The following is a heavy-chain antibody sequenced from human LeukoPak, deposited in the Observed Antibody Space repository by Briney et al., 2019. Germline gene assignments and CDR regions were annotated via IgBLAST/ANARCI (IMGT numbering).Heavy chain of an antibody. CDR1: GGSFSGYY. Sequence: SETLSLACAVYGGSFSGYYWSWIRQPPGKGLEWIGEINHSGSTNYNPSLKSRVTISVDTSKNQFSLKLSSVTAADTAVYYCAREVDSSSWYYWFDPWGQGTLVTVSS. J-gene: IGHJ5*02. V-gene: IGHV4-34*01. CDR3: AREVDSSSWYYWFDP. CDR2: INHSGST. D-gene: IGHD6-13*01.